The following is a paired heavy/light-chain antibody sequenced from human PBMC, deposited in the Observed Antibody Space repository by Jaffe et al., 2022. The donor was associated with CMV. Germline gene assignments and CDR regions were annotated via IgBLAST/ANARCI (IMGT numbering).Heavy chain of an antibody. D-gene: IGHD3-3*02. Sequence: QITLKESGPTLVKPTQTLTLTCTFSGFSLNNSGVGVGWIRQPPGKALEWLALIYWDDDKRYSPSLKSRLTIIKDTTKNQVVLTMTNMDPVDTARYYCAHSGSFLGWTPFDPWGQGTLVTVSS. CDR1: GFSLNNSGVG. CDR2: IYWDDDK. V-gene: IGHV2-5*02. CDR3: AHSGSFLGWTPFDP. J-gene: IGHJ5*02.
Light chain of an antibody. CDR2: AAS. CDR1: QSISTY. J-gene: IGKJ1*01. Sequence: DIQMAQSPSSLSASVGDRVTITCRASQSISTYVNWYQQKPGKAPKLLIFAASSLQSGVPSRFSGSGSGTDFTLTISSLQPEDFATYHCQQSFSTSTFGQGTKLEVK. V-gene: IGKV1-39*01. CDR3: QQSFSTST.